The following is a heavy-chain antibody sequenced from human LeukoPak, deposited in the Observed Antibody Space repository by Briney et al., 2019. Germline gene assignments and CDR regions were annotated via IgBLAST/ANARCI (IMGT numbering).Heavy chain of an antibody. CDR1: GYTLTDHD. Sequence: GASVKVSCKAPGYTLTDHDLHWVRQAPGQRLEWMGWINPGKGNTKYSQKLQGRVTITRDTSANTAYMELSSLTSEDTAAYYCANWAGTPAGYFSGPLDYWGQGTLVTVSS. CDR2: INPGKGNT. D-gene: IGHD6-19*01. CDR3: ANWAGTPAGYFSGPLDY. V-gene: IGHV1-3*01. J-gene: IGHJ4*02.